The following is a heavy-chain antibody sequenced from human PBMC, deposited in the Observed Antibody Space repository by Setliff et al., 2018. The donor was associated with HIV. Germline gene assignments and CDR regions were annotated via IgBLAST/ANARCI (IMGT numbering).Heavy chain of an antibody. V-gene: IGHV3-49*04. CDR2: IRSKAYGGTT. D-gene: IGHD4-17*01. CDR1: GFTFGDYA. J-gene: IGHJ4*02. CDR3: TREVTTVRV. Sequence: GGSLRLSCTASGFTFGDYAMSWVRQAPGKGLEWVGFIRSKAYGGTTEYAASVKGRFTISRDDSKSIAYLQMNSLKTEDTAVYYCTREVTTVRVWGKGTLVTVSS.